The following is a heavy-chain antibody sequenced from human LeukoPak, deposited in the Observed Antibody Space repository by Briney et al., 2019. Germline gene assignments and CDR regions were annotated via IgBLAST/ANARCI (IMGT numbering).Heavy chain of an antibody. CDR2: ISGSGGST. J-gene: IGHJ6*02. CDR1: GFTFSSYA. Sequence: PGGSLRLSCAASGFTFSSYAMSWVRQAPGKGLEWVSAISGSGGSTYYADSVKGRFTISRDNSKNTLYLQMNSLRAEDTAVYYCARTPDYYGSGSQYYRYYYGMDVWGQGTTVTVSS. V-gene: IGHV3-23*01. CDR3: ARTPDYYGSGSQYYRYYYGMDV. D-gene: IGHD3-10*01.